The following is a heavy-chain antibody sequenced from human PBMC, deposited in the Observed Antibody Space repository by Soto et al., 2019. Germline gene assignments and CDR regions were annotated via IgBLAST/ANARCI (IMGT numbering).Heavy chain of an antibody. D-gene: IGHD2-15*01. CDR2: INHSGST. Sequence: QVQLQQWGAGLLKPSETLSLTCAVYGGSFSGYYWSWIRQPPGKGLEWIGEINHSGSTNYNPSLKGRGTISVDTVKSLLALKLRSVTAADTAVYYCARRKNCCCGSCYPRGHWFDPWGQGTLVTVSS. V-gene: IGHV4-34*01. CDR3: ARRKNCCCGSCYPRGHWFDP. J-gene: IGHJ5*02. CDR1: GGSFSGYY.